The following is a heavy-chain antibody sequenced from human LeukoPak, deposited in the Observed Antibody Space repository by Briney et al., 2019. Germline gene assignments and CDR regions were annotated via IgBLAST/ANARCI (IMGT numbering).Heavy chain of an antibody. Sequence: GSLRLSCAASGFTFSSYVMHWVRQAPGKGLEWVAIISYDGSNEYYADSVKGRFTISRDNSKNTLYLQMNSLRAEDTALYYCARGAAWFNPWGQGTLVTVSS. CDR2: ISYDGSNE. CDR3: ARGAAWFNP. D-gene: IGHD6-13*01. CDR1: GFTFSSYV. J-gene: IGHJ5*02. V-gene: IGHV3-30*04.